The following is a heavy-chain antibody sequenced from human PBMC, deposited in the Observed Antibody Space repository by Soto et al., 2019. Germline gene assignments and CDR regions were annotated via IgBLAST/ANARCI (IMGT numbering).Heavy chain of an antibody. J-gene: IGHJ4*02. CDR2: ISANSGNT. V-gene: IGHV1-18*01. CDR1: GYIFTING. Sequence: QVQLVQSGAEVKMPGASVKVSCQASGYIFTINGISWVRQAPGQGLEWLGWISANSGNTNYAQNVQARVILTTNTSTATAYMELRSLRSADTAVYYCARDRNHCLDNWGQGTLVNVSS. CDR3: ARDRNHCLDN.